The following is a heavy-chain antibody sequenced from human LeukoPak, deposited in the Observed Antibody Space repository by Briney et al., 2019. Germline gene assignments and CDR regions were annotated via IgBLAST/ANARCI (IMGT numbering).Heavy chain of an antibody. J-gene: IGHJ3*02. CDR1: GFTFSSYA. CDR3: ARDGPATTVTTLAFDI. D-gene: IGHD4-17*01. Sequence: GGSLRLSCAASGFTFSSYAMHWVRQAPGKGLEWVAVISYGGSNKYYADSVKGRFTISRDNSKNTLYLQMNSLRAEDTAVYYCARDGPATTVTTLAFDIWGQGTMVTVSS. V-gene: IGHV3-30*04. CDR2: ISYGGSNK.